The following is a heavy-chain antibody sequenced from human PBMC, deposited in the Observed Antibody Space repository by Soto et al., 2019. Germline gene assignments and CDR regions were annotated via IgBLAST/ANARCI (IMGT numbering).Heavy chain of an antibody. CDR2: IWNDGSNV. D-gene: IGHD1-26*01. Sequence: QVQLVESGGGVVQPGRSLRLSCAASGFTFRNYAMHWVRQAPGKGLEWVAVIWNDGSNVYYTDSVKGRFTLSRNNSMITLILQMNSLRAEDTAVYYCAIDSGDWEIFFAFDIWGQGTMVTVSS. CDR1: GFTFRNYA. CDR3: AIDSGDWEIFFAFDI. V-gene: IGHV3-33*01. J-gene: IGHJ3*02.